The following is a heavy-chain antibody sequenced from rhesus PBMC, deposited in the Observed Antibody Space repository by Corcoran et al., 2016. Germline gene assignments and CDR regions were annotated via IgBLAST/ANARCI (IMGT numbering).Heavy chain of an antibody. D-gene: IGHD1-26*01. J-gene: IGHJ6*01. CDR3: ARDLINNWNTGGGLDS. CDR2: ISCSSGST. CDR1: GGSVSSCNW. V-gene: IGHV4-65*01. Sequence: QVQLQESYPGLVKPSETLSLTCAVPGGSVSSCNWWSGIRPPPGKGLAWIGYISCSSGSTYYNPSLKSRVTISTDTSKNQFSLKLSSVTAADTAVYYCARDLINNWNTGGGLDSWGQGVVVTVSS.